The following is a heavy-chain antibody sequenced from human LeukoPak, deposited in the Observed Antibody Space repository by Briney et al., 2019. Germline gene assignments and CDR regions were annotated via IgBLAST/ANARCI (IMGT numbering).Heavy chain of an antibody. CDR1: GDSINSLDL. V-gene: IGHV4-4*02. D-gene: IGHD3-22*01. J-gene: IGHJ4*02. Sequence: SETLSLTCTVSGDSINSLDLWSWVRQPPGEGLEWIGEMYLSGTTHSNPSVKSRVTISIDKSKNQFFLNLSSVTAADTTVYYCAGLVGRYSSGLYYYYFDYWGQGTLVTVSS. CDR2: MYLSGTT. CDR3: AGLVGRYSSGLYYYYFDY.